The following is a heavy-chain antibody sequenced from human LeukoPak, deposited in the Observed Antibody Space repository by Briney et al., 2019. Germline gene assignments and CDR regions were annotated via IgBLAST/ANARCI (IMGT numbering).Heavy chain of an antibody. CDR3: ARGLRMVGNSPHFDY. CDR1: GYTFTSYG. D-gene: IGHD1-7*01. Sequence: ASVKVSCKASGYTFTSYGISWVRQAPGQGLEWMGWISAYNGNTNYAQKLQGRVTMTTDTSTSTAYMELSSLRSEDTAVYYCARGLRMVGNSPHFDYWGQGTLVTVSS. J-gene: IGHJ4*02. CDR2: ISAYNGNT. V-gene: IGHV1-18*01.